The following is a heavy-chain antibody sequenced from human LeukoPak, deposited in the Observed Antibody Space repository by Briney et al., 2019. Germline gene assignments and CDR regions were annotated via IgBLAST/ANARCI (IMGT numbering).Heavy chain of an antibody. CDR2: IFHTGST. J-gene: IGHJ4*02. CDR1: GGSIGSGIYS. D-gene: IGHD3-22*01. Sequence: SQTLSLTCSVSGGSIGSGIYSWSWIRQPPGKGLEWIGYIFHTGSTSYNPSLKSRVTISVDTSKNQFSLKLSSVTAADTAVYYCVRDGDYYDSGGYGNIWGQGTLVIVSS. CDR3: VRDGDYYDSGGYGNI. V-gene: IGHV4-30-2*01.